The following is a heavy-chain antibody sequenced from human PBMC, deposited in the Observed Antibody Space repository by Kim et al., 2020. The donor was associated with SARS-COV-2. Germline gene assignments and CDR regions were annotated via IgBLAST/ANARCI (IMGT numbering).Heavy chain of an antibody. CDR3: ARSAHFWSGHYLDF. Sequence: ASVKVSCKASGYTFTDYYIHRVRQAPGQGLEWMGWINPYSGDTTYAQKFQGRFTMTRDTSISTPYVELSSLRSDDTAVYYCARSAHFWSGHYLDFWGQGT. CDR1: GYTFTDYY. V-gene: IGHV1-2*02. D-gene: IGHD3-3*01. CDR2: INPYSGDT. J-gene: IGHJ4*02.